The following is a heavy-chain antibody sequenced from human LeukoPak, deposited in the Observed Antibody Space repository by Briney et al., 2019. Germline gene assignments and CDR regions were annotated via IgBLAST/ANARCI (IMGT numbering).Heavy chain of an antibody. CDR2: ISAYNGNT. V-gene: IGHV1-18*01. CDR1: GYTFTSYG. J-gene: IGHJ4*02. Sequence: ASVKVSCKASGYTFTSYGISWVRQAPGQGLEWMGWISAYNGNTNYAQKLQGRVTMTTDTSTSTAYMELRSLRSDDTAVYYCARGYCSSTSCLPLDYWGQGTLVTVSS. D-gene: IGHD2-2*01. CDR3: ARGYCSSTSCLPLDY.